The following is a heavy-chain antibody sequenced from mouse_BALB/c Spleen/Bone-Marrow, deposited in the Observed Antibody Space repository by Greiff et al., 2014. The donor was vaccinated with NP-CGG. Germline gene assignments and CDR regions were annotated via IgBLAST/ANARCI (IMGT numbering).Heavy chain of an antibody. CDR2: IDPANGNT. D-gene: IGHD2-14*01. CDR3: ARYRYDYYAMDY. V-gene: IGHV14-3*02. Sequence: EVQLQQSGAELVKPGASVRLSCTASGFNIKDTYMHWVKQRPEQGLEWIGRIDPANGNTKYDPKFQGKATITADTSSNTAYLQLSSLTSEDTAVYYCARYRYDYYAMDYWGQGTSVTVSS. J-gene: IGHJ4*01. CDR1: GFNIKDTY.